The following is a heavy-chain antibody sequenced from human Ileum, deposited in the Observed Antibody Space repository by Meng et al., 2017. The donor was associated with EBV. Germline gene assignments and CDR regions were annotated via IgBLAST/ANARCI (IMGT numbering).Heavy chain of an antibody. J-gene: IGHJ4*02. D-gene: IGHD1-26*01. Sequence: QAQFVQSGGEVEKPGASVKVSCKASGYTFTNYGITWVRQAPGQGLEWMGWISAYNGNTNYAQTLQGRVTMTTDTSTSTAYMELGSLRSDDTAVYYCARVEVGITSGDYWGQGTLVTVSS. CDR3: ARVEVGITSGDY. V-gene: IGHV1-18*01. CDR2: ISAYNGNT. CDR1: GYTFTNYG.